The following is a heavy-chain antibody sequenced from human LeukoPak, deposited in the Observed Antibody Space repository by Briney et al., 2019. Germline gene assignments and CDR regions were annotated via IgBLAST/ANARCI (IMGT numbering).Heavy chain of an antibody. CDR1: GFTFRSYW. D-gene: IGHD1-26*01. CDR2: IKEDGSGK. J-gene: IGHJ4*02. CDR3: ARGKSGSYGTKGY. Sequence: GGSLRLSCAASGFTFRSYWMSWVRQAPGKGLEWVANIKEDGSGKYFVDSVKGRFTISRDNAKNSLYLQMNSLRAEDTAVYYCARGKSGSYGTKGYWGQGTLVTVSS. V-gene: IGHV3-7*01.